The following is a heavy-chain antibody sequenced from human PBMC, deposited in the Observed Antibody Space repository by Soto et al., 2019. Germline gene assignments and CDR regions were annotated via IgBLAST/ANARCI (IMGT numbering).Heavy chain of an antibody. Sequence: EVQLVESGGGLVQPGGSLRLSCAASGFTVSSNYMSWVRQAPGKGLEWVSVIYSGGSTYYADSVKGRFTISRDNSKNTLYLPMNSLRAEDTAVYYCASETNYDFWSGYVNYWGQGTLVTVSS. CDR2: IYSGGST. CDR3: ASETNYDFWSGYVNY. D-gene: IGHD3-3*01. V-gene: IGHV3-66*01. J-gene: IGHJ4*02. CDR1: GFTVSSNY.